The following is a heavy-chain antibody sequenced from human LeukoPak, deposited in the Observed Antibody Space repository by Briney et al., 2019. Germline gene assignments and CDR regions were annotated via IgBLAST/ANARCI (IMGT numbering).Heavy chain of an antibody. CDR3: ARDLAAAGHFDY. V-gene: IGHV3-53*01. D-gene: IGHD6-13*01. CDR1: GFIVSSNY. J-gene: IGHJ4*02. CDR2: IYSGGST. Sequence: PGGSLRLSCAASGFIVSSNYVSWVRQAPGKGLEWVSVIYSGGSTYYADSVKGRFTISRDNSKNTLYLQMNSLRAEDTAVYYCARDLAAAGHFDYWGQGTLVTVSS.